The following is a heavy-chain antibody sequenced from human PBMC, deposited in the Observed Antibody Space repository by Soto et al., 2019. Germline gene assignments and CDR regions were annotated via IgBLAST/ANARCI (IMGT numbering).Heavy chain of an antibody. CDR1: GFTFSSYG. Sequence: VQLVESGGGVVQPGRSLRLSCAASGFTFSSYGMHWVRQAPGKGLEWVAVISYDGSNKYYADSVKGRFTISRDNSKNTLYLQMNSLRAEDTAVYYCAKDRRAIFGVVSYWGQGTLVTVSS. CDR2: ISYDGSNK. CDR3: AKDRRAIFGVVSY. D-gene: IGHD3-3*01. J-gene: IGHJ4*02. V-gene: IGHV3-30*18.